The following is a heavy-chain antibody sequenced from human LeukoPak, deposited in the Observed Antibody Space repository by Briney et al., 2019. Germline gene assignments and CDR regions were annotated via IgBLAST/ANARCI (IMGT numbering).Heavy chain of an antibody. CDR2: IYTTGGT. Sequence: TSQTLSLTCTVSGVTIAKTFYYWNWLRQPAGKGLEWIGRIYTTGGTDYNPSLKSRVTISLDTAKNQFSLKMTPVTAADTAVYYCARRQEGHDYWGQGTLVTVSS. CDR1: GVTIAKTFYY. J-gene: IGHJ4*02. V-gene: IGHV4-61*02. CDR3: ARRQEGHDY.